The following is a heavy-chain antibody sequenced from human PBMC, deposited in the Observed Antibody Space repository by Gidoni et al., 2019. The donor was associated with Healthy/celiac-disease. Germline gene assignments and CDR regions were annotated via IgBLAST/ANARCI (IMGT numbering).Heavy chain of an antibody. Sequence: EVQLLESGGDLVQPGGSLRLSCADSGFTFSSYAMSWVRQAPGKGLEWVSAISGSGGSTYYADSVKGRFTISRDNSKNTLYLQMNSLRAEDTAVYYCAKDRNSWYDAFDIWGQGTMVTVSS. D-gene: IGHD6-13*01. CDR3: AKDRNSWYDAFDI. J-gene: IGHJ3*02. CDR2: ISGSGGST. CDR1: GFTFSSYA. V-gene: IGHV3-23*01.